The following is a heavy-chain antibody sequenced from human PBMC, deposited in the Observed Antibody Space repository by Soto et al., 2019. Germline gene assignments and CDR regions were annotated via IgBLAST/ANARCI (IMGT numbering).Heavy chain of an antibody. J-gene: IGHJ3*01. D-gene: IGHD3-22*01. CDR3: AQGRITYYYDGSSYPAGFDV. CDR1: GFTVDAYG. V-gene: IGHV3-9*01. CDR2: ISWNSGRI. Sequence: EVQLVESGGGLVQPGRALRLSCAASGFTVDAYGMNWVRQAPGKGLEWVSGISWNSGRIADTDSVTGRFTISSDNAKHSLSLQMNSLRPEATASYYCAQGRITYYYDGSSYPAGFDVWGQAKVVTVSS.